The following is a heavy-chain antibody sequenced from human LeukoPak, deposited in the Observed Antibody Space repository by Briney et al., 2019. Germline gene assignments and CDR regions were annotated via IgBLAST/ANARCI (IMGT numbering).Heavy chain of an antibody. J-gene: IGHJ4*02. Sequence: SETLSLTCTVSGGSISSYYWSWIRQPPGKGLEWIGYIYYSGSTNYNPSLKGRVTISVDTSKNQFSLKLSSVTAADTAVYYCARAGSSGVNLDYWGQGTLVTVSS. V-gene: IGHV4-59*01. CDR2: IYYSGST. D-gene: IGHD3-22*01. CDR1: GGSISSYY. CDR3: ARAGSSGVNLDY.